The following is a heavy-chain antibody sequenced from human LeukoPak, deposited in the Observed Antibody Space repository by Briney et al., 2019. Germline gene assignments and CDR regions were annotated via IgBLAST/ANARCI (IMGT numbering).Heavy chain of an antibody. CDR1: GGSISSSNW. J-gene: IGHJ5*02. Sequence: PSGTLSLTCAVSGGSISSSNWWSWVRQPPGKGLEWIGEIYHSGSTNYNPSLKSRVTISVDKSKNQFSLKLSSVTAADTAVYYCARDLIAARRGWFDPWGQGTLVTVSS. CDR3: ARDLIAARRGWFDP. D-gene: IGHD6-6*01. CDR2: IYHSGST. V-gene: IGHV4-4*02.